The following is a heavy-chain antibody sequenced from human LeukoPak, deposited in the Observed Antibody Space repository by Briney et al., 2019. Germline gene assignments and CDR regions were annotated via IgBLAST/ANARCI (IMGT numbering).Heavy chain of an antibody. CDR1: GGTFSSYA. CDR2: INPSGGST. CDR3: ARGPESPYYDFWSGYALYYYYYGMDV. Sequence: GASVKVSCKASGGTFSSYAISWVRQAPGQGLEWMGIINPSGGSTSYAQKFQGRVTMTRDTSTSTVYMELSSLRSEDTAVCYCARGPESPYYDFWSGYALYYYYYGMDVWGQGTTVTVSS. V-gene: IGHV1-46*01. J-gene: IGHJ6*02. D-gene: IGHD3-3*01.